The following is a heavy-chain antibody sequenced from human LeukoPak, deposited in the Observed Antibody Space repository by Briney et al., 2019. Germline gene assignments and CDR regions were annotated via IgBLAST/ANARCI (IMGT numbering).Heavy chain of an antibody. CDR2: IWYDGYNK. D-gene: IGHD6-19*01. V-gene: IGHV3-33*01. CDR1: GFTFSDYG. Sequence: PGGSLRLSCTASGFTFSDYGMHWVRQAPGKGLEWVAIIWYDGYNKYYADSARGRFTISRDNYKNTLYLQMNNLRAEDTAVYYCARDRDPAEVYFDYWGQGTLVIVSS. CDR3: ARDRDPAEVYFDY. J-gene: IGHJ4*02.